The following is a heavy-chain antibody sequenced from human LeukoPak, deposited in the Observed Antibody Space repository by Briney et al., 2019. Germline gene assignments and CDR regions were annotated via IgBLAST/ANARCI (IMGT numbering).Heavy chain of an antibody. Sequence: PGGSLRLSCAASGFTFSSYWMSWVRQAPGKGLEWVANIKQDGSDKYYVDSVKGRFTISRDNAKNSLYLQMNSLRAEDTAVYYCAREDIAAAGDFDYWGQGTLVTVSS. CDR2: IKQDGSDK. CDR3: AREDIAAAGDFDY. J-gene: IGHJ4*02. V-gene: IGHV3-7*03. D-gene: IGHD6-13*01. CDR1: GFTFSSYW.